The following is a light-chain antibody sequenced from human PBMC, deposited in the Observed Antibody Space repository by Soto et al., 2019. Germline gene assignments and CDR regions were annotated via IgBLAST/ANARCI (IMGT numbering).Light chain of an antibody. CDR2: GAS. V-gene: IGKV3-15*01. CDR3: QQYNNWPPWT. CDR1: QSVSSN. Sequence: IVMTQSPATLSLSPGERTTLYCRTSQSVSSNLAWYQQKPGQAPRLLMYGASTRATGIPARFSGSGSGTEFTLSIISLQSEDFAVYYCQQYNNWPPWTFGQGTKVDIK. J-gene: IGKJ1*01.